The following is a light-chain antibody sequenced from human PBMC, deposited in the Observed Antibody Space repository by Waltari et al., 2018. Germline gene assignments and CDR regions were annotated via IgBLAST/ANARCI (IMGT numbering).Light chain of an antibody. CDR1: QSISTY. Sequence: DIVLTQSPATLSLSPGERATLSCRASQSISTYLAWYQQKPGQTPRLLIYDASKRATGIPARFRGSGSGTDFTITISSLEPEDFAVYYCHHRNNWPPGTFGQGTKVEVE. J-gene: IGKJ1*01. CDR2: DAS. CDR3: HHRNNWPPGT. V-gene: IGKV3-11*01.